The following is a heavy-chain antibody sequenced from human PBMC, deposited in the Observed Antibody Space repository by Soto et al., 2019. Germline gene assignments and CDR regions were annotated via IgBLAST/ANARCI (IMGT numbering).Heavy chain of an antibody. Sequence: QVQLQESGPGLVKPSETLSLTCTVSGGSISSYHWSWLRQSPGKRLEWIGDIYYSRSTNYSPSVRGRVTRSVDKSKNQFSLNRSSVTAADTAVYYCTGMEVVAGGWDHLGQGTPVTVSS. V-gene: IGHV4-59*01. CDR1: GGSISSYH. D-gene: IGHD6-19*01. CDR2: IYYSRST. CDR3: TGMEVVAGGWDH. J-gene: IGHJ4*02.